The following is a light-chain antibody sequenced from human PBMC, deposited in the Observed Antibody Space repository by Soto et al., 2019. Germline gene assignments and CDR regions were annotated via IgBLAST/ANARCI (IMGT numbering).Light chain of an antibody. V-gene: IGKV3-20*01. CDR2: GAS. CDR1: QSVSSNY. J-gene: IGKJ1*01. Sequence: DIVLTQSPGTLSLSPGQRATLSCRASQSVSSNYLAWYQQRPGQAPRLLIYGASTRATGIPDRFSGSGSGTDFTLTISRLEPEDFAVYYCQQYGSLSWTFGQGTEVEIK. CDR3: QQYGSLSWT.